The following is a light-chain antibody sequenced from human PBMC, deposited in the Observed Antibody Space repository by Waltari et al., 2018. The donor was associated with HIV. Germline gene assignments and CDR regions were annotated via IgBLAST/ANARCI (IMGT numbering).Light chain of an antibody. CDR2: TNN. V-gene: IGLV1-44*01. CDR3: AAWDDSLNGFV. J-gene: IGLJ1*01. CDR1: GSNNGINS. Sequence: QSVLTQPPSASGTPRQAVTISSSGSGSNNGINSVHWYQPLPGAAPTPLIYTNNQRPSGVPARFSGSKSGTSASLAISGLQSEDEADYYCAAWDDSLNGFVFGAGTKVTVL.